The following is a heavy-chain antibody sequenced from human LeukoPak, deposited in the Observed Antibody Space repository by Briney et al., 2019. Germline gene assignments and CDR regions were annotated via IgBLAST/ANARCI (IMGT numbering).Heavy chain of an antibody. CDR3: ASNYYYYYGMDV. V-gene: IGHV3-48*03. J-gene: IGHJ6*02. Sequence: PGGSLRLSCAASGLTFSNCDMSWVRQAPGKGLEWLSYISSSGDTIYHADSVKGRFTISRDNARNSLYLQMNSLRAEDTAVYYCASNYYYYYGMDVWGQGTTVTVSS. CDR1: GLTFSNCD. CDR2: ISSSGDTI.